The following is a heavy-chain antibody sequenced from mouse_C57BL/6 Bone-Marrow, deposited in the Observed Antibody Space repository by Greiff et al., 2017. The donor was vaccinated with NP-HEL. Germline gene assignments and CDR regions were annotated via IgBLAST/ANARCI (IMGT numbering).Heavy chain of an antibody. CDR1: GFNIKDDY. D-gene: IGHD1-1*01. Sequence: VQLQQSGAELVRPGASVKLSCTASGFNIKDDYMHWVKQRPEQGLEWIGWIDPENGDTEYASKFQGKATITADTSSNTAYLQLSSLTSEDTAVYYCTTGVITTVVPFDYWGRGTTLTVSS. CDR3: TTGVITTVVPFDY. J-gene: IGHJ2*01. CDR2: IDPENGDT. V-gene: IGHV14-4*01.